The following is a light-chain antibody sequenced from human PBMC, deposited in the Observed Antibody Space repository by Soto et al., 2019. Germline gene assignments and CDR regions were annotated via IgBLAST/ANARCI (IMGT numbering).Light chain of an antibody. Sequence: DIQMTQSPSSLSASVGDRVTITCRASQSISSYLNWYQQKPGKAPKLLIHAATVLQSGVPSRFSGSGSGTEFTLTISSLQPEDSATYYCQQANSFPVTFGQGTKVDSK. CDR3: QQANSFPVT. CDR2: AAT. J-gene: IGKJ2*01. V-gene: IGKV1-39*01. CDR1: QSISSY.